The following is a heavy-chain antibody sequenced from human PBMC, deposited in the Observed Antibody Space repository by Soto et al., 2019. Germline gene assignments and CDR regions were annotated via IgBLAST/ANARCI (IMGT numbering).Heavy chain of an antibody. Sequence: QVQLQQWGAGLLKPSETLSLTCAVYGGSFSGDYWTWIRQPPGKGLEWIGEINHSGSTNYNPSLKSRVTISVDTSKNQFSLRLSSVTAADTAVYYCARGRSGWYGLIDYWGQGTLVTVSS. CDR3: ARGRSGWYGLIDY. CDR2: INHSGST. V-gene: IGHV4-34*01. J-gene: IGHJ4*02. CDR1: GGSFSGDY. D-gene: IGHD6-19*01.